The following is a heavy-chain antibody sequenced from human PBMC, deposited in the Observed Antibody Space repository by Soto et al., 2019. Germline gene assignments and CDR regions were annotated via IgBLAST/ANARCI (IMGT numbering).Heavy chain of an antibody. CDR3: ARGGRSAYYYYMGV. CDR1: GGSISTYY. J-gene: IGHJ6*03. V-gene: IGHV4-59*01. CDR2: VYYSGST. Sequence: SETLSLTCTVSGGSISTYYWSWVRQPPGKGLEWIGYVYYSGSTNYNPSLRSRVTISVDTSKNQFSLKLTSVTAADTAMYYCARGGRSAYYYYMGVWGKGTTVTVSS.